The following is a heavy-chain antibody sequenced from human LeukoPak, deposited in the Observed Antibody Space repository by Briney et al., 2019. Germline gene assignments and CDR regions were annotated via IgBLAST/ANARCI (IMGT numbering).Heavy chain of an antibody. J-gene: IGHJ6*02. Sequence: GGSLRLSCAASGFTFSDYYMSWIRQDPGKGLVWVSRIKSDGTRTGYAGSVKGRFTISRDNAKNTLYLQMNSLRAEDTAVYYCARESDYLDVWGQGTTVTVSS. CDR1: GFTFSDYY. D-gene: IGHD2/OR15-2a*01. CDR3: ARESDYLDV. V-gene: IGHV3-74*01. CDR2: IKSDGTRT.